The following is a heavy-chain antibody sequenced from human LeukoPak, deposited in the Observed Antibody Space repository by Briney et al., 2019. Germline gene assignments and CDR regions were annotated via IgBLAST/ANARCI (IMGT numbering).Heavy chain of an antibody. D-gene: IGHD3-10*01. J-gene: IGHJ3*02. Sequence: ASVKVSCKASGYTFTSYYMHWVRQAPGQGLEWMGIINPRGGSTSYAQKFQGRVTMTRDTSTSTVYMKLSSLRSEDTAVYYCARDLGSHDAFDIWGQGTMVTVSS. V-gene: IGHV1-46*03. CDR2: INPRGGST. CDR1: GYTFTSYY. CDR3: ARDLGSHDAFDI.